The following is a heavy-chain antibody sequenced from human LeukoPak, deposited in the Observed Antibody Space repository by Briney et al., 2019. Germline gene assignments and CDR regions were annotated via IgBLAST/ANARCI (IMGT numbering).Heavy chain of an antibody. D-gene: IGHD6-19*01. CDR1: GGSIGSSSYY. Sequence: SETLSLTCTVSGGSIGSSSYYWGWIRQPPGKGLEWIGYIYFDGTTNYNPSLRSRVSMSVDTSKNLLSLKVTSVTPADTAVYYCARDRPNSSGWYGAYYYHIDVWGSGTTVVVSS. V-gene: IGHV4-61*01. CDR2: IYFDGTT. CDR3: ARDRPNSSGWYGAYYYHIDV. J-gene: IGHJ6*03.